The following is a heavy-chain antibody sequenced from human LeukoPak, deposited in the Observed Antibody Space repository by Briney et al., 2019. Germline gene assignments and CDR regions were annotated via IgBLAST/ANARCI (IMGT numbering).Heavy chain of an antibody. CDR2: IFYSGST. CDR3: ARGLGSGRIATAVDY. Sequence: SESLSLTCTVSGGSISSYYWSWIRQPPGKGLEWIGYIFYSGSTNYNPSLKNRVTISVDTSKNQFSLKLSSVTAADTAVYYCARGLGSGRIATAVDYWGQGTLVTVSS. V-gene: IGHV4-59*01. D-gene: IGHD6-13*01. J-gene: IGHJ4*02. CDR1: GGSISSYY.